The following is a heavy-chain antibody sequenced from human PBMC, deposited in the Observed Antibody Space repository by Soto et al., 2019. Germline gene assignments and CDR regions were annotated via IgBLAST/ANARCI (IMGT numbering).Heavy chain of an antibody. D-gene: IGHD1-26*01. CDR3: ASSASPDAY. J-gene: IGHJ4*02. CDR1: GFIFSSYS. V-gene: IGHV3-48*01. Sequence: EVQLVESGGGLVQPGGSLRLSCVASGFIFSSYSMNWVRQAPGKGLEWISYINSGSTSIYYADSVKGRFTISRDNAKNSLYLQMNSLRAEDTAVYYCASSASPDAYWVQGTLVTVSS. CDR2: INSGSTSI.